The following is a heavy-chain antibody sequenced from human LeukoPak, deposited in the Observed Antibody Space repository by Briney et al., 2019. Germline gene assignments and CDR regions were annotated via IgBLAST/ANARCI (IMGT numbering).Heavy chain of an antibody. D-gene: IGHD6-13*01. J-gene: IGHJ4*02. CDR1: GGSISSSSYY. Sequence: PSETLSLTCTVSGGSISSSSYYWGWIRQPPGKGLEWIGSMYYSGSTYYNPSLKSRVTISVDTSKNQFSLKLSSVTAADTAVYYCARGRELAKRTLGHSSSRSRGGSDYWGQGTLVTVSS. V-gene: IGHV4-39*01. CDR2: MYYSGST. CDR3: ARGRELAKRTLGHSSSRSRGGSDY.